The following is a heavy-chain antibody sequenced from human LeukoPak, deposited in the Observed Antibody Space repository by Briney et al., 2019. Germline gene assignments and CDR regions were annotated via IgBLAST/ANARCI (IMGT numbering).Heavy chain of an antibody. J-gene: IGHJ4*02. V-gene: IGHV1-46*01. Sequence: ASVTVSCKASGYTFTSYYMHWVRQAPGQGLEWMGIINPSGGSTSYAQKFQGRVTMTRDTSTSTVYMELSRLRSDDTAVYYCARAYYDFWSGYPSPQTFDYWGQGTLVTVST. CDR2: INPSGGST. D-gene: IGHD3-3*01. CDR1: GYTFTSYY. CDR3: ARAYYDFWSGYPSPQTFDY.